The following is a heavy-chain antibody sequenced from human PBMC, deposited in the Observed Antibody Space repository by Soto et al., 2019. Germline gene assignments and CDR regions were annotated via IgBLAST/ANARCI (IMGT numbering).Heavy chain of an antibody. CDR2: ISAYNGNT. V-gene: IGHV1-18*01. CDR1: GYTFTSYG. CDR3: AIDYDISTVVGP. J-gene: IGHJ5*02. D-gene: IGHD3-9*01. Sequence: ASGKVSWKAYGYTFTSYGIRWGGKTPGQGIERMGWISAYNGNTNYAQKLQGRVTMTTDTSTSTAYMELRSLRSDDTAVYYCAIDYDISTVVGPWGQGTLVTVSS.